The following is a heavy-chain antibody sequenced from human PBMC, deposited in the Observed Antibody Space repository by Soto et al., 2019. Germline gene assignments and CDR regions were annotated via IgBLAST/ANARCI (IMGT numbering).Heavy chain of an antibody. CDR2: INAYNGNT. Sequence: ASVKVSCKASGYIFTDYYMHWVRQAPGQELGWMGRINAYNGNTNYAQKLQGRVTMTTDTSTSTAYMELRSLRSDDTAVYYCAISGGSVAGTEAFDYWGQGTLVTVSS. D-gene: IGHD6-19*01. J-gene: IGHJ4*02. CDR1: GYIFTDYY. CDR3: AISGGSVAGTEAFDY. V-gene: IGHV1-18*04.